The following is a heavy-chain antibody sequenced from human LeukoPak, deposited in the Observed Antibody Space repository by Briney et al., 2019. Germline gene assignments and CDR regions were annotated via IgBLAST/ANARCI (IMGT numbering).Heavy chain of an antibody. V-gene: IGHV3-74*01. D-gene: IGHD6-19*01. CDR3: AREDGYSSGWYGISWFDP. CDR2: INSDGSST. J-gene: IGHJ5*02. Sequence: AGGSLRLSCAASGFTFSSYWMHWVRQAPGKGLVWVSRINSDGSSTSYADSVKGRSTISRDNAKNTLYLQMNSLRAEDTAVYYCAREDGYSSGWYGISWFDPWGQGTLVTVSS. CDR1: GFTFSSYW.